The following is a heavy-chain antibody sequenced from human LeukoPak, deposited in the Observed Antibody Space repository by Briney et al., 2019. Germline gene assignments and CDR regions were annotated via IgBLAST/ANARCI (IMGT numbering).Heavy chain of an antibody. CDR3: ARDGYSFGHDFDY. Sequence: PGGSLRLSCAASGFTFNNYVMHWVRHTPGKGLVWVSRIKGDGSSTSYADSVKGRFTISRDNAKNTLYLQMNSLRAEDTAVYYCARDGYSFGHDFDYWGQGTLVTVSS. V-gene: IGHV3-74*01. D-gene: IGHD5-18*01. J-gene: IGHJ4*02. CDR2: IKGDGSST. CDR1: GFTFNNYV.